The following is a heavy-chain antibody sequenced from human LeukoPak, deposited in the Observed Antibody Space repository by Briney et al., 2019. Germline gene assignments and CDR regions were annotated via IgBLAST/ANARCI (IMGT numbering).Heavy chain of an antibody. J-gene: IGHJ4*02. CDR1: SGSLSGYY. D-gene: IGHD1-1*01. CDR3: ARAHYGTASPAGGL. CDR2: INRSGSA. V-gene: IGHV4-34*01. Sequence: SETLSLTCAVYSGSLSGYYWSWIRQPPGRGLEWIGEINRSGSANYNPSLKSRVTVSVDTSKNQFSLKLSSVAAADTAVYYCARAHYGTASPAGGLWGQGTLVTVSS.